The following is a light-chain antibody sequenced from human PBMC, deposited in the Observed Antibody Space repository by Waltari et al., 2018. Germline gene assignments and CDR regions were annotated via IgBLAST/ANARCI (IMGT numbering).Light chain of an antibody. CDR2: EVR. CDR3: CSYAGSSTYVV. CDR1: SSDVGSYNL. J-gene: IGLJ2*01. Sequence: QSALTQPASVSGSPGQSITISCTGTSSDVGSYNLVSWYQQHPGKAPKPMIYEVRKRPLGVSKRFSGSKSGNTASLTISGLQAEDEADYYCCSYAGSSTYVVFGGGTKLTVL. V-gene: IGLV2-23*02.